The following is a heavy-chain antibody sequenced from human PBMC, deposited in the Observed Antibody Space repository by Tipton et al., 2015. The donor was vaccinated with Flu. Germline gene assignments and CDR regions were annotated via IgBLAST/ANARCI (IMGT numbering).Heavy chain of an antibody. CDR1: AYSISNGYY. D-gene: IGHD2/OR15-2a*01. CDR3: ARLSTKSRLSDY. CDR2: IYHSGST. Sequence: LRLSCAVSAYSISNGYYWGWIRQPPGKGLEWIGNIYHSGSTYYNPSLRSRVTISVDTSKNQFSLKLSSVTATDTAVYYCARLSTKSRLSDYWGQGTLVTVSS. J-gene: IGHJ4*02. V-gene: IGHV4-38-2*01.